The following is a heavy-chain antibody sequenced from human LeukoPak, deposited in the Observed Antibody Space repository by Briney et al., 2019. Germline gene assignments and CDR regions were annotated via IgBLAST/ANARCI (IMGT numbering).Heavy chain of an antibody. D-gene: IGHD3-22*01. CDR1: GGSFSGYY. V-gene: IGHV4-34*01. Sequence: MTSETLSLTCAVYGGSFSGYYWSWIRQPPGKGLEWIGEINHSGSTNYNPSLKSRVTISVDTSKNQFSLKLSSVTAADTAVYYCARAKTYYYDSSGYAYWGQGTLVTVSS. CDR3: ARAKTYYYDSSGYAY. J-gene: IGHJ4*02. CDR2: INHSGST.